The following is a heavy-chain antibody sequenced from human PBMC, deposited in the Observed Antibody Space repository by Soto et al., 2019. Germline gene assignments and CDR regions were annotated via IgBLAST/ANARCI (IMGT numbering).Heavy chain of an antibody. Sequence: SETLSLTCAVYGGSFSGYYWSWIRQPPGKGLEWIGEINHSGSTNYNPSLKSRVTISVDTSKNQFSLKLSSVTAADTAVYYCARAYGWFGELSPYYYYYYMDVWGKGTKVTVSS. V-gene: IGHV4-34*01. CDR2: INHSGST. J-gene: IGHJ6*03. CDR1: GGSFSGYY. CDR3: ARAYGWFGELSPYYYYYYMDV. D-gene: IGHD3-10*01.